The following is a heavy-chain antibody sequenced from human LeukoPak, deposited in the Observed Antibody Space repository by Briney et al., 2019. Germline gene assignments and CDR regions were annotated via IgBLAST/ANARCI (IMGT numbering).Heavy chain of an antibody. CDR1: GFTFNKYG. CDR3: AKDRGFSFASGSSEPEY. CDR2: ISFDGSSK. Sequence: HPGGSLRLSCAASGFTFNKYGMHWVRQAPGKGLEWVAVISFDGSSKYYADSVKGRFTISRDNSKNTVYLQMNSLRREDTAVYYCAKDRGFSFASGSSEPEYWGQGTQVTVSS. V-gene: IGHV3-30*18. J-gene: IGHJ4*02. D-gene: IGHD3-10*01.